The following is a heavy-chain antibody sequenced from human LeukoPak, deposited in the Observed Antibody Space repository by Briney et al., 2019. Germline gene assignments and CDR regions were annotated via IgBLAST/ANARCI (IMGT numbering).Heavy chain of an antibody. J-gene: IGHJ4*02. D-gene: IGHD2-15*01. CDR3: ARQRGFDFDY. CDR2: IYYSGST. CDR1: GGSISSSTYY. Sequence: PSETLSLTCTVSGGSISSSTYYWGWIRQPPGKGLEWIGSIYYSGSTYYNPSLKSRVTISVDTSKNQFSLKLSSVTAADTAVYYCARQRGFDFDYWSQGTLVTVSS. V-gene: IGHV4-39*01.